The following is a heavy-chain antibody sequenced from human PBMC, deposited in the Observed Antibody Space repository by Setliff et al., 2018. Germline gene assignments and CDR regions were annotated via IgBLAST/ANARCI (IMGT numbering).Heavy chain of an antibody. V-gene: IGHV1-2*06. Sequence: ASVKVSCKASGYTFTGYYIHWVRQAPGQGLEWMGRINPNSGGTNYAQKFQGRVTMTRDTSISTAYMELSRLRSDDTAVYYCARSNYDILTRNWFDPWGQGTLVTVSS. J-gene: IGHJ5*02. CDR3: ARSNYDILTRNWFDP. D-gene: IGHD3-9*01. CDR1: GYTFTGYY. CDR2: INPNSGGT.